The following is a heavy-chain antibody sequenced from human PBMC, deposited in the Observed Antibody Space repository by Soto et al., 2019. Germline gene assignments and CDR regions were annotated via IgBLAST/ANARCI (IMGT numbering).Heavy chain of an antibody. CDR1: GGTFSSYA. D-gene: IGHD3-22*01. J-gene: IGHJ4*02. Sequence: QVQLVQSGAEVKKPGSSVKVSCKASGGTFSSYAISWVRQAPGQGLEWMGGIIPIFGTADYAQKFQGRVTITADESTSPAYMELSCLRSEDTAVYYGASHYDSSGYYYRGLDYWGQGTLVTVSS. CDR2: IIPIFGTA. CDR3: ASHYDSSGYYYRGLDY. V-gene: IGHV1-69*12.